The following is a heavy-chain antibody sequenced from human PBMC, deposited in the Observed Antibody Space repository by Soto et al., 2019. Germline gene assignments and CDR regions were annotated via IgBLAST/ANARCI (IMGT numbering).Heavy chain of an antibody. V-gene: IGHV1-18*04. D-gene: IGHD6-6*01. CDR1: GYNFVDHY. CDR3: ARDWASSSRYYYYGMDV. Sequence: ASVKVSCKASGYNFVDHYIHWLRQTPGQGLEWMGWISAYNGNTNYAQKLQGRVTMTTDTSTSTAYMELRSLRSDDTAVYYCARDWASSSRYYYYGMDVWGQGTTVTVSS. J-gene: IGHJ6*02. CDR2: ISAYNGNT.